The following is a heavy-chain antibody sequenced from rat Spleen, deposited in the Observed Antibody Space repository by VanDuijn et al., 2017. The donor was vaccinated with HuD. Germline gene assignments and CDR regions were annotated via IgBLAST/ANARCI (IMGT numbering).Heavy chain of an antibody. CDR2: IIYDGSST. D-gene: IGHD1-4*01. CDR3: ATHPGIPRGWFAY. V-gene: IGHV5S10*01. CDR1: GFTFSDYA. J-gene: IGHJ3*01. Sequence: EVQLVESGGGLVQPGNSLKLSCAASGFTFSDYAMAWVRQSPKKGLEWVATIIYDGSSTYYRDSVKGRFTISRDNAKSTLYLQMDSLRSEDTATYYCATHPGIPRGWFAYWGQGTLVTVSS.